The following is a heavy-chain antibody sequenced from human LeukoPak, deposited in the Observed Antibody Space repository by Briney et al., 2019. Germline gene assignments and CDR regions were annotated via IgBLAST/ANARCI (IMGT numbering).Heavy chain of an antibody. D-gene: IGHD3-16*01. V-gene: IGHV4-59*01. J-gene: IGHJ4*02. CDR3: ARVGPYTAFDY. CDR2: IYYSGST. Sequence: SETLSLTCTVSGGSISSYYWSWIRQPPGKGLEWIGYIYYSGSTNYNPSLKSRVTISVDTSKNQFPLKLSSVTAADTAVYYCARVGPYTAFDYWGQGTLVTVSS. CDR1: GGSISSYY.